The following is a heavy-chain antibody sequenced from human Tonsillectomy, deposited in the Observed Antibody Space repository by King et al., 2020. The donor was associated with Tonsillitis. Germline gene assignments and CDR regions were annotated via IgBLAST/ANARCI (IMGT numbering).Heavy chain of an antibody. CDR1: GGSISSSNYY. V-gene: IGHV4-39*01. D-gene: IGHD3-3*01. J-gene: IGHJ5*02. CDR3: ARQGYDFWSGYLGWFDP. Sequence: QLQESGPGLVKPSETLSLTCTVSGGSISSSNYYWGWIRQPPVKGLEWIGSIHYIGSTYYNPSLKSRVPISVDTSKNQFSLKLSSVTAADTAVYYCARQGYDFWSGYLGWFDPWGQGTLVTVSS. CDR2: IHYIGST.